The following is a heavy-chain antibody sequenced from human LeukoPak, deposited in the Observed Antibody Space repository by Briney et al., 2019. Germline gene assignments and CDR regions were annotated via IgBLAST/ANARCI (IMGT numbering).Heavy chain of an antibody. CDR2: IIPIFGTA. J-gene: IGHJ3*02. D-gene: IGHD3-3*01. CDR1: GGTFSSYA. Sequence: SVKVSCKASGGTFSSYAISWVRQAPGQGLEWMGGIIPIFGTANYAQKFQGRVTMTEDTSTDTAYMQLSSLTSEDTAVYYCATHTISGVVTYAFQMWGRGTLVTVSS. CDR3: ATHTISGVVTYAFQM. V-gene: IGHV1-69*06.